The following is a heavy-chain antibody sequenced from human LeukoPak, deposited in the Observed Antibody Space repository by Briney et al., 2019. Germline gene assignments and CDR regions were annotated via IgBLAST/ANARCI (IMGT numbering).Heavy chain of an antibody. CDR2: INHSGST. J-gene: IGHJ4*02. CDR1: GGSFSGYY. D-gene: IGHD3-16*01. V-gene: IGHV4-34*01. CDR3: ARAKYVANFDY. Sequence: SETLSLTCAVYGGSFSGYYWSWIRQPPGKGLEWIGEINHSGSTNYNPSLKSRVTISVDTSKNQFSLKLRSVAAADTAVYYCARAKYVANFDYWGQGTLVTVSS.